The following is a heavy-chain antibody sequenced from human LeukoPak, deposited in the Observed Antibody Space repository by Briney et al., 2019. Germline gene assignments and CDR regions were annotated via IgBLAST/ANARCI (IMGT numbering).Heavy chain of an antibody. D-gene: IGHD6-13*01. Sequence: ASVKVSCKASGYTFTSYGISWVRQAPGQGLEWMGWIGAYNGNTNYAQKLQGRVTMTTDTSTSTAYMELRSLRSDDTAVYYCARDSYSSSWYATYYFDYWGQGTLVTVSS. V-gene: IGHV1-18*01. J-gene: IGHJ4*02. CDR2: IGAYNGNT. CDR1: GYTFTSYG. CDR3: ARDSYSSSWYATYYFDY.